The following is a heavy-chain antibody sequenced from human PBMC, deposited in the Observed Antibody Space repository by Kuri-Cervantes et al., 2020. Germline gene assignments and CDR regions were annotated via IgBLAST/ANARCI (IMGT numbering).Heavy chain of an antibody. CDR2: ISSSSSYI. CDR1: GFTFSSYA. Sequence: GGSLRLSCAASGFTFSSYAMSWVRQAPGKGLEWVSSISSSSSYIYYADSVKGRFTISRDNAKNSLYLQMNSLRAEDTALFYCAKDSSLERVVGMDYWGQGTLVTVSS. CDR3: AKDSSLERVVGMDY. D-gene: IGHD1-1*01. J-gene: IGHJ4*02. V-gene: IGHV3-21*04.